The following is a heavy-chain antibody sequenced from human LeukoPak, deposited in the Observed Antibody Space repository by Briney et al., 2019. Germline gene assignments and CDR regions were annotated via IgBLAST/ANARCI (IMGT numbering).Heavy chain of an antibody. J-gene: IGHJ4*02. CDR2: IYYSGST. Sequence: SETLSLTCTVSGGSISSYYWSWIRQPPGKGLEWIGYIYYSGSTNYNPSLKSRVTIPVDTSKNQFSLKLSSVTAADTAVYYCARHYHDVWGYFDYWGQGTLVTVSS. CDR3: ARHYHDVWGYFDY. D-gene: IGHD3-16*01. V-gene: IGHV4-59*08. CDR1: GGSISSYY.